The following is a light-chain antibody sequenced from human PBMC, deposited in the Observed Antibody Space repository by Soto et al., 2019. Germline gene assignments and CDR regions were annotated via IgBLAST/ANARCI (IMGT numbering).Light chain of an antibody. CDR2: EAS. CDR3: LQYNSNSYT. Sequence: DIQMTQSPSTLSASVGDRVTITCRASQSISTWLAWYQQKPGEAPKLLIFEASSLQSGVPSRFSGSGSGTAFTLTIDSLQPDDFATYYCLQYNSNSYTFGQGTKLEIK. CDR1: QSISTW. V-gene: IGKV1-5*03. J-gene: IGKJ2*01.